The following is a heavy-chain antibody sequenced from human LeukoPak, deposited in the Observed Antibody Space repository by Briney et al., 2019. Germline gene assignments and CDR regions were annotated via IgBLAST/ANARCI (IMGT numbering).Heavy chain of an antibody. D-gene: IGHD6-6*01. V-gene: IGHV3-33*01. Sequence: GGSLRLSCAASGFTFRNHGMHWVRQAPGKGLEWVAVIWYDGSNQYYADSVKGRFTISRDNSKNTLWLQMNSLRAEDTAVYYCARDIASRRCDCCGQGTPVTVSS. CDR3: ARDIASRRCDC. CDR1: GFTFRNHG. CDR2: IWYDGSNQ. J-gene: IGHJ4*02.